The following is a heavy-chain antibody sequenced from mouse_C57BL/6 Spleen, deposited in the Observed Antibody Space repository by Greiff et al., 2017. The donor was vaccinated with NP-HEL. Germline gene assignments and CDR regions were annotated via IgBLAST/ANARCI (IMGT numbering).Heavy chain of an antibody. CDR1: GFTFSSYG. V-gene: IGHV5-6*01. J-gene: IGHJ4*01. CDR3: ARHNYGSSYAMDY. D-gene: IGHD1-1*01. Sequence: EVQRVESGGDLVKPGGSLKLSCAASGFTFSSYGMSWVRQTPDKRLEWVATISSGGSYTYYPDSLKGRFTISRDNAKNTLYLQMSSLKSEDTAMYYCARHNYGSSYAMDYWGQGTSVTVSS. CDR2: ISSGGSYT.